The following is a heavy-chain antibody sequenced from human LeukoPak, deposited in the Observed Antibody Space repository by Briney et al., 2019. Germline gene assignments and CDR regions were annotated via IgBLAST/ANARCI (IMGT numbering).Heavy chain of an antibody. CDR2: IVVGSGNT. CDR1: GYTFTSSA. CDR3: AAAPRAYCGGDCYVQFDD. Sequence: SVKVSCKASGYTFTSSAVQWVRQARGQRLEWIGWIVVGSGNTNYAQKFQERVTITRDMSTSTAYMELSSLRSDDTAVYYCAAAPRAYCGGDCYVQFDDWGQGTLVTVSS. D-gene: IGHD2-21*02. J-gene: IGHJ4*02. V-gene: IGHV1-58*01.